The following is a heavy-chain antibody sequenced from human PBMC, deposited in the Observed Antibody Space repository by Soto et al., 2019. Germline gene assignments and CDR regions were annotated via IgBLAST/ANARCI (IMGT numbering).Heavy chain of an antibody. CDR1: GGSISSYY. J-gene: IGHJ4*02. D-gene: IGHD6-19*01. CDR3: ARQYSSGWHVDY. Sequence: SETLSLTCTVSGGSISSYYWSWIRQPPGKGLEWIGYIYYSGSTNYNPSLKSRVTISVDTSKNQFSLKLSSVTAADTAVYYCARQYSSGWHVDYWGQGTLVTVSS. CDR2: IYYSGST. V-gene: IGHV4-59*01.